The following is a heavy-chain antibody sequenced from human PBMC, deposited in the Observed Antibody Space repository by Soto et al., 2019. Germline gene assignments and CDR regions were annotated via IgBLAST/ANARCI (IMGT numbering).Heavy chain of an antibody. CDR2: IIPVFGTT. CDR1: GDTFSGYP. Sequence: QVQLVQSGAELKKPGSSVKVSCKASGDTFSGYPINWVRQAPGEGLEWMGRIIPVFGTTNDAQRFEGRVTFTADESTNTAYMELRGLVSEDTAVYYCARDGGFGEFKYWGPGTLVTVSS. CDR3: ARDGGFGEFKY. D-gene: IGHD3-10*01. V-gene: IGHV1-69*18. J-gene: IGHJ4*02.